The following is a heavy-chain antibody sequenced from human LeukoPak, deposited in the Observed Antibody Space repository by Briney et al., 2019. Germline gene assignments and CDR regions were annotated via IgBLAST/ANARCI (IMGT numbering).Heavy chain of an antibody. CDR3: ASDLAIFGVVTTLGYGMDV. Sequence: ASVKVSCKASGGTFSSCTISWVRQAPGQGLEWMGRIIPILGIANYAQKFQGRVTITADKSTSTAYMELSSLRSEDTAVYYCASDLAIFGVVTTLGYGMDVWGQGTTVTVSS. J-gene: IGHJ6*02. CDR1: GGTFSSCT. D-gene: IGHD3-3*01. CDR2: IIPILGIA. V-gene: IGHV1-69*02.